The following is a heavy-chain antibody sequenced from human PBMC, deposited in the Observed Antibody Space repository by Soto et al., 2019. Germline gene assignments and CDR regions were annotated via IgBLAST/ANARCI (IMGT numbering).Heavy chain of an antibody. CDR1: GSTFTTSG. V-gene: IGHV1-18*01. D-gene: IGHD5-12*01. CDR3: ARGGPTTLYYYYGMDV. CDR2: ISAYNGNT. Sequence: ASVEVALTSSGSTFTTSGLTCVRPAPGQGLEWMGWISAYNGNTKYAQKLQGRVTMTTDTSTSTAYMELRSLRSDDTAVYYCARGGPTTLYYYYGMDVWGQGTTVTVS. J-gene: IGHJ6*02.